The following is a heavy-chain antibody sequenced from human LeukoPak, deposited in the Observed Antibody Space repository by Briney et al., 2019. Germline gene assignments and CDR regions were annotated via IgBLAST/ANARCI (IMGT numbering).Heavy chain of an antibody. D-gene: IGHD2-15*01. CDR1: GGPFSSYA. CDR2: IIPIFGTA. V-gene: IGHV1-69*01. CDR3: ASPWEEGYCSGGSCYSFDY. J-gene: IGHJ4*02. Sequence: VKVSCQASGGPFSSYAISWVRQAPGPGLEWMGGIIPIFGTANYAQKFQGRVTITADESTSTAYMELSSLRSEDTAVYYCASPWEEGYCSGGSCYSFDYWGQGTLVTVSS.